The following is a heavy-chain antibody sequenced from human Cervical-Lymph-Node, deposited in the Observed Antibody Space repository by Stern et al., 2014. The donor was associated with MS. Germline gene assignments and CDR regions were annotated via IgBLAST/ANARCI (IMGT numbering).Heavy chain of an antibody. Sequence: VQLLQSGAEVKKPGASVKVSCKVSGYTLTELSMHWVRQAPGKGLEWMGGFDPEDGETIYAQKFQGRVTMTEDTSTDTAYMELSSLRSEDTAVCYCATDGSDSSSWPFDLWGRGTLVTVSS. J-gene: IGHJ2*01. CDR3: ATDGSDSSSWPFDL. CDR1: GYTLTELS. CDR2: FDPEDGET. V-gene: IGHV1-24*01. D-gene: IGHD6-13*01.